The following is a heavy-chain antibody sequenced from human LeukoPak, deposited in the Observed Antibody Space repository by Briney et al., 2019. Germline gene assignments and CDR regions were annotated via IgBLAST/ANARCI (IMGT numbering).Heavy chain of an antibody. CDR2: ISYDGSNK. Sequence: GRSLRLSCAASGFTFSSYAMHWVRQAPGKGLEWVAVISYDGSNKYYADSVKGRFTISRDNSKNTLYLQMNSLRAEDTAVYYCARLWSGYYDYWGQGTLVTVSS. J-gene: IGHJ4*02. D-gene: IGHD3-3*01. CDR3: ARLWSGYYDY. CDR1: GFTFSSYA. V-gene: IGHV3-30*04.